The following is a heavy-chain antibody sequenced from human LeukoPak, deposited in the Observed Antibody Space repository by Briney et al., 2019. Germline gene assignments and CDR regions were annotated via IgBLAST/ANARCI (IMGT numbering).Heavy chain of an antibody. V-gene: IGHV1-2*02. CDR2: INPDSGGT. Sequence: GASVKVSCKASGYAFTGYYMHWVRQAPGQGLEWMGWINPDSGGTNFAQKFQGRVTMTRDTSISTAYMELSRLRSDDTAVYYCGRDFRDSLDYWGQGTLVTVSS. J-gene: IGHJ4*02. CDR1: GYAFTGYY. CDR3: GRDFRDSLDY.